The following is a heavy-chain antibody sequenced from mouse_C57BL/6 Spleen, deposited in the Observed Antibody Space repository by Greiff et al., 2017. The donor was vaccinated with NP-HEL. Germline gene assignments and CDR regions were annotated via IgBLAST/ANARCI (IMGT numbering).Heavy chain of an antibody. V-gene: IGHV1-52*01. Sequence: QVHVKQSGAELVRPGSSVKLSCKASGYTFTSYWMHWVKQRPIQGLEWIGNIDPSDSETHYNQKFKDKATLTVDKSSSTAYMQLSSLTSEDSAVYYCAREDGYDGFAYWGQGTLVTVSA. J-gene: IGHJ3*01. D-gene: IGHD2-2*01. CDR2: IDPSDSET. CDR3: AREDGYDGFAY. CDR1: GYTFTSYW.